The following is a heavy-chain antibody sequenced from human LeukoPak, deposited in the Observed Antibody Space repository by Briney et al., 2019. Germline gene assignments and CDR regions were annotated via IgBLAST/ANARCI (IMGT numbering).Heavy chain of an antibody. Sequence: SETLSLTCTVSGGSISSGSYYWSWIRQPAGKGLEWIGRIYTSGSTNYNPSLKSRVTISVDTSKNQFSLKLSSVTAADTAVYYCARAVGATTNRLIYFDYWGQGTLVTVSS. D-gene: IGHD1-26*01. CDR1: GGSISSGSYY. CDR3: ARAVGATTNRLIYFDY. V-gene: IGHV4-61*02. CDR2: IYTSGST. J-gene: IGHJ4*02.